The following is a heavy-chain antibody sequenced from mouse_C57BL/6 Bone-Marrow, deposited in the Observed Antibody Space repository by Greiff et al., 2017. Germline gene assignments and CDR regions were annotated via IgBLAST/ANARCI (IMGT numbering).Heavy chain of an antibody. CDR2: FYPGSGSI. CDR3: ARHEVGRNWFAY. V-gene: IGHV1-62-2*01. Sequence: VMLVESGAELVKPGASVKLSCKASGYTFTEYTIHWVKQRSGQGLEWIGWFYPGSGSIKYNEKFKDKATLTADKSSSTVYMELSRLTSEDSAVYFCARHEVGRNWFAYWGQGTLVTVSA. J-gene: IGHJ3*01. CDR1: GYTFTEYT.